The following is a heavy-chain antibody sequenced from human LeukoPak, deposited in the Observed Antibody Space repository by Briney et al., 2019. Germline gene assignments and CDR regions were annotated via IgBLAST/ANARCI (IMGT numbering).Heavy chain of an antibody. J-gene: IGHJ4*02. CDR1: GYTFTSYD. V-gene: IGHV1-8*01. Sequence: ASVKVSCKASGYTFTSYDINWMRQAPGQGLEWVGWMNPNSGNTGYAQTFQGKLAMTRNTSIKTAYMELSSLRSEDTAVYYCARRFYDNLTGHTWYDYWGQGTLVTVSS. CDR3: ARRFYDNLTGHTWYDY. CDR2: MNPNSGNT. D-gene: IGHD3-9*01.